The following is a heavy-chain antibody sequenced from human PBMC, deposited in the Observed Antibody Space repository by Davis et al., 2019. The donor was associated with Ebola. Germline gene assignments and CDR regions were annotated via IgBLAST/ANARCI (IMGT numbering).Heavy chain of an antibody. CDR1: GFTFSDYY. D-gene: IGHD2-21*01. V-gene: IGHV3-11*01. Sequence: GESLKISCAASGFTFSDYYMSWIRQAPGKGLEWVSYISSSGSTIYCADSVKGRFTISRDNSKNTLYLQMNSLRAEDTAVYYCAKVLQATNILGTTYYYYALDVWGQGTTVTVSS. CDR3: AKVLQATNILGTTYYYYALDV. J-gene: IGHJ6*02. CDR2: ISSSGSTI.